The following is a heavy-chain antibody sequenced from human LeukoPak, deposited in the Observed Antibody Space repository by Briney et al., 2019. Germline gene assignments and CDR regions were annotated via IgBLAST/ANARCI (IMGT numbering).Heavy chain of an antibody. J-gene: IGHJ4*02. CDR3: AKTSHYYDSSGYSPFDY. V-gene: IGHV3-9*01. CDR1: GFTFDDYA. Sequence: PGGSLRLSCAASGFTFDDYAMHWVRQAPGKGLEWVSGISWNSGSIGYADSVKGRFTISRDNAKNSLNLQMNSLRAEDTALYYCAKTSHYYDSSGYSPFDYWGQGTLVTVSS. D-gene: IGHD3-22*01. CDR2: ISWNSGSI.